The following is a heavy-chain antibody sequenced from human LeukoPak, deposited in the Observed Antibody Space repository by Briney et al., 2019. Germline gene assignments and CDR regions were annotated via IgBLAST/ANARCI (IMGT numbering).Heavy chain of an antibody. CDR3: AKDSSYFGVDY. CDR1: GFSFSSSG. D-gene: IGHD3-16*01. V-gene: IGHV3-30*02. Sequence: PGGSLRLSCAASGFSFSSSGMHWVRQAPGKGLEWVTFIHYDGTNKYYADSVKGRFTISRDTSKNTLYLQMDSLRAEDTAVYYCAKDSSYFGVDYWGQGTLVTVSS. J-gene: IGHJ4*02. CDR2: IHYDGTNK.